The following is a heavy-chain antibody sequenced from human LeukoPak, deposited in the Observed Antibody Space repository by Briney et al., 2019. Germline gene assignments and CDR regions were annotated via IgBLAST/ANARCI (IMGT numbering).Heavy chain of an antibody. CDR1: GGSIGSGGCY. CDR2: IYYSGST. V-gene: IGHV4-31*03. D-gene: IGHD2-2*02. CDR3: ARLIGYCSSTSCYKDAFDI. Sequence: SETLSLTCTVSGGSIGSGGCYWSWIRQHPGKGLEWIGYIYYSGSTYYNPSLKSRVTISVDTSKNQFSLKLSSVTAADTAVYYCARLIGYCSSTSCYKDAFDIWGQGTMVTVSS. J-gene: IGHJ3*02.